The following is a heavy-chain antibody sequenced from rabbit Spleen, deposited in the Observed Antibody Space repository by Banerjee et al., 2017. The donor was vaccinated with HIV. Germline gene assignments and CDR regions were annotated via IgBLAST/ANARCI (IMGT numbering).Heavy chain of an antibody. V-gene: IGHV1S40*01. D-gene: IGHD8-1*01. CDR3: ARGDPISQDAVGGYGQ. Sequence: QSLEESGGDLVKPGASLTLTCIASGVSFSGNSYMCWVRQAPGKGLECIACIYGGVIGSTYYASWAKGRFTVSKTSSTTVTLQMTSLTAADTATYFCARGDPISQDAVGGYGQWGPGTLVTVS. CDR1: GVSFSGNSY. CDR2: IYGGVIGST. J-gene: IGHJ4*01.